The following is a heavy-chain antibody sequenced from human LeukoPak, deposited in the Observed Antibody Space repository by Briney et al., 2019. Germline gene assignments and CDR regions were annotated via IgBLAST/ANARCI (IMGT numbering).Heavy chain of an antibody. D-gene: IGHD6-19*01. CDR3: ARGIAVAYYGMDV. CDR1: GGTFSSYA. CDR2: IIPILGIA. Sequence: SVKVSCKASGGTFSSYAISWVRQAPGHGLEWMGRIIPILGIANYAQKFQGRVTITADKSTSTAYMELSSLRSEDTAVYYCARGIAVAYYGMDVWGQGTTVTVSS. V-gene: IGHV1-69*04. J-gene: IGHJ6*02.